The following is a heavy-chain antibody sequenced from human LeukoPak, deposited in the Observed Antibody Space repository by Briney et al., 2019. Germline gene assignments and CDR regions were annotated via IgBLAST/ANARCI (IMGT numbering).Heavy chain of an antibody. D-gene: IGHD2-8*02. Sequence: KPSETLFFSCTVSGGSISCPIDYLGWMRQPPGKWLEWVGSIYYGGTTYSNPSLISRVTISVDTSRTQSSLTLSSVTAADTAVYYCARRSHCTSATCQPHWGQGTLVTVSS. CDR2: IYYGGTT. J-gene: IGHJ4*02. CDR1: GGSISCPIDY. CDR3: ARRSHCTSATCQPH. V-gene: IGHV4-39*01.